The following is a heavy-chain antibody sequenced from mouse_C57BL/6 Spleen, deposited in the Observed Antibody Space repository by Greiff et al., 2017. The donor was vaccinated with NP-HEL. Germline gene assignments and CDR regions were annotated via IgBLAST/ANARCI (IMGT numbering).Heavy chain of an antibody. CDR2: IYPGSGST. CDR3: ARWGITTVVAYYFDY. J-gene: IGHJ2*01. D-gene: IGHD1-1*01. V-gene: IGHV1-55*01. Sequence: VQLQQPGAELVKPGASVRMSCKASGYTFTSYWITWVKQRPGQGLEWIGDIYPGSGSTNYNEKFKGKATLTVDTSSSTAYMQLSSLTSEDSAVYYCARWGITTVVAYYFDYWGQGTTLTVSS. CDR1: GYTFTSYW.